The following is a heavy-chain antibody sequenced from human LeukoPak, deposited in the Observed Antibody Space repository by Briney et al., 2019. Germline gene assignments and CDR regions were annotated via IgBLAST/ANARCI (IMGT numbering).Heavy chain of an antibody. V-gene: IGHV3-7*01. CDR2: IKQDGSET. Sequence: GGSLRLSCAASGFAFSDYWMTWVRQAPGKGLEWVANIKQDGSETYYVDSVKGRFTISRDNAKNTVHLQMNSLRAADTALYSCARDLTGKYYIAYWGQGTLVTVSS. D-gene: IGHD2-8*02. CDR3: ARDLTGKYYIAY. J-gene: IGHJ4*02. CDR1: GFAFSDYW.